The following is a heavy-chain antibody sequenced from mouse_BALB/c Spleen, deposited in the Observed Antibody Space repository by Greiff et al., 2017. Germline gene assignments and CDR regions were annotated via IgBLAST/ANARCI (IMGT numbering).Heavy chain of an antibody. CDR3: AVYYYGSSPYWYFDV. V-gene: IGHV3-8*02. CDR2: ISYSGST. Sequence: EVKLMESGPSLVKPSQTLSLTCSVTGDSITSGYWNWIRKFPGNKLEYMGYISYSGSTYYNPSLKSRISITRDTSKNQYYLQLNSVTTEDTATYYCAVYYYGSSPYWYFDVWGAGTTVTVSS. CDR1: GDSITSGY. J-gene: IGHJ1*01. D-gene: IGHD1-1*01.